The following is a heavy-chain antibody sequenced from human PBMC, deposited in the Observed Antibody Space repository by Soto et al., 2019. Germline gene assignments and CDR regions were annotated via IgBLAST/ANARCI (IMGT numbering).Heavy chain of an antibody. Sequence: SETLSLTCAVSSDFISTSTWWSWVRQPPGRGLEWIGEIYHSGSTNYNPSLKSRVTISVDKTKNQFSLNLSSVTAADTAVYYCASSPGSLAGDYWGQGTLVTVFS. CDR1: SDFISTSTW. CDR3: ASSPGSLAGDY. J-gene: IGHJ4*02. D-gene: IGHD2-15*01. CDR2: IYHSGST. V-gene: IGHV4-4*02.